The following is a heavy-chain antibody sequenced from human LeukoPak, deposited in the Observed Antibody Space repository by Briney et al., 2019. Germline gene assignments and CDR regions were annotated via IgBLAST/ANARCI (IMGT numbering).Heavy chain of an antibody. CDR2: ISSSSSTI. CDR3: ARDSSSWYGSFDY. D-gene: IGHD6-13*01. Sequence: GGSLRLSCAASGFTFSSYSMNWVRQAPGKGLEWVSYISSSSSTIYCADSVKGRFTISRDNAKNSLYLQMNSLRAEDTAVYYCARDSSSWYGSFDYWGQGTLVTVSS. V-gene: IGHV3-48*01. J-gene: IGHJ4*02. CDR1: GFTFSSYS.